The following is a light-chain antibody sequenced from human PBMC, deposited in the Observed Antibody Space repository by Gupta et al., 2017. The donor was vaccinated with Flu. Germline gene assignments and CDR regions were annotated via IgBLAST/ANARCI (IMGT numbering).Light chain of an antibody. V-gene: IGLV2-14*03. CDR3: SSFTGRTTYV. Sequence: APIPHASAVWSSAQPTTISCTGTSSDVDDYKFLSWYQQHPDSAPKLIIHDVTYRPSGVSSRFSGSRSGNTASLTISGLQAEDEADYYCSSFTGRTTYVFGSGTKVIVL. J-gene: IGLJ1*01. CDR1: SSDVDDYKF. CDR2: DVT.